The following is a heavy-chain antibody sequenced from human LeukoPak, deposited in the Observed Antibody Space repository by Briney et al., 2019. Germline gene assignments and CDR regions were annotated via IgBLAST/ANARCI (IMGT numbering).Heavy chain of an antibody. CDR1: GGSISSSRDY. D-gene: IGHD6-6*01. V-gene: IGHV4-39*01. CDR3: ARASIAARRLMG. CDR2: IYYSGST. J-gene: IGHJ4*02. Sequence: PSETLSLTCIVSGGSISSSRDYWAWIRQPPGKGLEWIANIYYSGSTYYSPSLKSRVIISVDTSKNQFSLKLSSVTAADTAVYYCARASIAARRLMGWGQGTLVTVSS.